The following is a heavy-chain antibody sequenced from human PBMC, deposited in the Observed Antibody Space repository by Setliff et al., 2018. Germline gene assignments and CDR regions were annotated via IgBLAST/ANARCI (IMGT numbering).Heavy chain of an antibody. CDR2: INHSGST. J-gene: IGHJ4*02. D-gene: IGHD3-3*01. CDR1: GGSFSGYY. CDR3: ARYSNDFWSGSQIEY. Sequence: SETLSLTCAVYGGSFSGYYWSWIRQPPGKGLEWIGEINHSGSTNYNPSLKSRVTISVDTSKNQFSLKLSSVTAADTAVYYCARYSNDFWSGSQIEYWGQGTLVTVSS. V-gene: IGHV4-34*01.